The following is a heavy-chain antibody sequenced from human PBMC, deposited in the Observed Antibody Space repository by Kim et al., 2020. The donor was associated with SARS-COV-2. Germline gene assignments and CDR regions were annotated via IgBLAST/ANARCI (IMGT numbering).Heavy chain of an antibody. CDR3: ASEYCSSTSCYGYYYYYMDV. CDR2: IIPILGIA. D-gene: IGHD2-2*01. J-gene: IGHJ6*03. V-gene: IGHV1-69*04. Sequence: SVKVSCKASGGTFSSYAISWVRQAPGQGLEWMGRIIPILGIANYAQKFQGRVTITADKSTSTAYMELSSLRSEDTAVYYCASEYCSSTSCYGYYYYYMDVWGKGTTVTVSS. CDR1: GGTFSSYA.